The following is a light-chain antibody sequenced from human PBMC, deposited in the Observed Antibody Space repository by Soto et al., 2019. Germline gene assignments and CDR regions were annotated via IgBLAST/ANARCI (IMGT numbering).Light chain of an antibody. CDR2: DAS. Sequence: EIVLTQSPDTLSLTPVERASLSFVGSQSVDSSYVAWYQQKPGLAPRLLMFDASSRANGIPDRFRGSGSGTGFTLTISSLEPEDFAVYYCQQYSSSLWTFGQGTKVDIK. CDR1: QSVDSSY. V-gene: IGKV3D-20*01. J-gene: IGKJ1*01. CDR3: QQYSSSLWT.